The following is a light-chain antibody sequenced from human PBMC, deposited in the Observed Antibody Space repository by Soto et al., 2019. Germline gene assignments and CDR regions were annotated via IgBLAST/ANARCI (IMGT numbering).Light chain of an antibody. CDR1: QSVTNYS. J-gene: IGKJ2*01. Sequence: EIGLTQAPGALPLSPGERATLSCRASQSVTNYSFAWYQQKPAQAPRLLIYGTSNRATGIPDRFSGIGSGTDFTLTIRRLEPEEFAVYYCQQYHTSPYTFGQGTKLEI. CDR3: QQYHTSPYT. CDR2: GTS. V-gene: IGKV3-20*01.